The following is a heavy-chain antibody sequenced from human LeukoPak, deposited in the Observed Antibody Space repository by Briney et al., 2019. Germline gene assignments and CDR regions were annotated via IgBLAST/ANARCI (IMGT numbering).Heavy chain of an antibody. J-gene: IGHJ6*03. Sequence: GGSLRLSCAASRFTFSSYWMSWVRQAPGKGLEWVAKINQDGSENYYVDSVEGRFTISRDNAKNSLYLQMNSLRAEDTAVYYCARRALYYYMDVWGKGTTVTVSS. CDR2: INQDGSEN. CDR3: ARRALYYYMDV. CDR1: RFTFSSYW. V-gene: IGHV3-7*01.